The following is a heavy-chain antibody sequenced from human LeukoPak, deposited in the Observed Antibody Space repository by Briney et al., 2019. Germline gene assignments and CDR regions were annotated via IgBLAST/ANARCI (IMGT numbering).Heavy chain of an antibody. J-gene: IGHJ4*02. CDR1: GYTFSNYW. D-gene: IGHD6-19*01. CDR3: ARRTSGCDY. CDR2: IYPGDSDT. V-gene: IGHV5-51*01. Sequence: GESLKISCKGSGYTFSNYWIAWVRQMPGKGLEWVGIIYPGDSDTRYSPSFQGQVTISADKSLSTTYLQWSSLKASDTAMYYCARRTSGCDYWGQETLVTVSS.